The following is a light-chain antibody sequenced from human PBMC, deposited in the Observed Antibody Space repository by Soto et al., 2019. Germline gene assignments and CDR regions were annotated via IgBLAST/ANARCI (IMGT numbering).Light chain of an antibody. J-gene: IGKJ1*01. CDR1: QGVGSN. V-gene: IGKV3-20*01. CDR3: QQYGTPPWT. CDR2: GAS. Sequence: EIVMTQSPGTLSVSPGERATLSCRASQGVGSNLAWYQQRGGQAPRVLIYGASSRATGIPDRFSGSGSGTDFTLTISRLEPEDFAVYYCQQYGTPPWTFGLGTKVEIK.